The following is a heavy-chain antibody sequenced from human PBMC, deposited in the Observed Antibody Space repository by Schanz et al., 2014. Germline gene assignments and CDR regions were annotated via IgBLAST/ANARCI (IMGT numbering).Heavy chain of an antibody. CDR2: ISPYNGNT. Sequence: QVQLVESGGGLVKPGESLRLSCKASGYNFNRHDISWVRQAPGQGLEWMGWISPYNGNTNYAQKLQGRVTMTADTSTSTAYMDLRSLRSDDTAVYYCARGGGPEDVFDIWGQGTILTVSS. CDR1: GYNFNRHD. CDR3: ARGGGPEDVFDI. D-gene: IGHD5-12*01. J-gene: IGHJ3*02. V-gene: IGHV1-18*04.